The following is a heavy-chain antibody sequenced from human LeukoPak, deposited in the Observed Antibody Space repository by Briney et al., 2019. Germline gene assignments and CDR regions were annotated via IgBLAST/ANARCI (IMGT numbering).Heavy chain of an antibody. CDR2: ISGSGIVT. V-gene: IGHV3-23*01. Sequence: GGSLRLSCAASGFTFSSYAMTWVRQAPGKGLEWVSVISGSGIVTYYADSVKGRFTISRDNSKNTLYLQMNSLKTEDTAVYYCTTEEVVGATLADFDYWGQGTLVTVSS. J-gene: IGHJ4*02. CDR3: TTEEVVGATLADFDY. D-gene: IGHD1-26*01. CDR1: GFTFSSYA.